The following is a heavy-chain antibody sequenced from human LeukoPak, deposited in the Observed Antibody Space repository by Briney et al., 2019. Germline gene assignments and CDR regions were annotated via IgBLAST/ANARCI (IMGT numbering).Heavy chain of an antibody. Sequence: SETLSLTCAVSGGSISSSNWWSWVRQPPGKGLEWIGEIYHSGSTNYNPSLKSRVTISVDKSKNQFSLKLTSVTAADTAVYYCAREGGFYRPLDYSGQGTLVTVSS. CDR2: IYHSGST. D-gene: IGHD6-25*01. J-gene: IGHJ4*02. V-gene: IGHV4-4*02. CDR1: GGSISSSNW. CDR3: AREGGFYRPLDY.